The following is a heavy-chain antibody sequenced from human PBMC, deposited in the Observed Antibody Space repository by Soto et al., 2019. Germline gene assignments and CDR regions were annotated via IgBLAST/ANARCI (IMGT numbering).Heavy chain of an antibody. Sequence: GGSLRLSCAASGFTFSTYWMHWVRQAPGKGLVWVSRIKSDGSSTTYADSVKGRFTISRDNAKNTLYLQMNSLRVEDTAVYYCARSDWFDPWGQGALVTVSS. CDR2: IKSDGSST. CDR3: ARSDWFDP. J-gene: IGHJ5*02. V-gene: IGHV3-74*01. CDR1: GFTFSTYW.